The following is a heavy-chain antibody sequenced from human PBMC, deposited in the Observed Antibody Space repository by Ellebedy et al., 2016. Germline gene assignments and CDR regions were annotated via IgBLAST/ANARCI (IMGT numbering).Heavy chain of an antibody. Sequence: SETLSLXXTVSGGSISSYYWSWIRQPPGKGLEWIGYIYYSGSTNYNPSLKSRVTISVDTSKNQFSLKLSSVTAADTAVYYCARAGADGDYVEGMDVWGQGTTVTVSS. V-gene: IGHV4-59*01. D-gene: IGHD4-17*01. CDR3: ARAGADGDYVEGMDV. CDR2: IYYSGST. CDR1: GGSISSYY. J-gene: IGHJ6*02.